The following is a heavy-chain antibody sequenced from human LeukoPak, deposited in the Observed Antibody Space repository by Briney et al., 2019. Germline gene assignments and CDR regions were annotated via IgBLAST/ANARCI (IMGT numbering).Heavy chain of an antibody. CDR2: ISAYNGNT. J-gene: IGHJ5*02. CDR3: TKTRGTYYDILTGYQNWFDP. D-gene: IGHD3-9*01. Sequence: ASVNVSCKSSGYTFTSYGISWVRQAPGQGLEWMGWISAYNGNTNYAQKLQGRVTMTTDTSTSTAYMELRSLRSDDTAVYYCTKTRGTYYDILTGYQNWFDPWGQGTLVTVSS. CDR1: GYTFTSYG. V-gene: IGHV1-18*01.